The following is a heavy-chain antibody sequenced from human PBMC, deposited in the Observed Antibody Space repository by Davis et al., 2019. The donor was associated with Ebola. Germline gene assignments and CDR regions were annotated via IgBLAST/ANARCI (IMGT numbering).Heavy chain of an antibody. CDR3: ALVQLVPSGGSDY. CDR2: INVGGGET. CDR1: GFIFSDSW. Sequence: GESLKISCAASGFIFSDSWMNWVRQAPGRGLEWVAYINVGGGETNYVGSVKGRFTISRDNAKNSLYLQMNSLRAEDTAVYYCALVQLVPSGGSDYWGQGTLVTVSS. D-gene: IGHD6-6*01. J-gene: IGHJ4*02. V-gene: IGHV3-7*01.